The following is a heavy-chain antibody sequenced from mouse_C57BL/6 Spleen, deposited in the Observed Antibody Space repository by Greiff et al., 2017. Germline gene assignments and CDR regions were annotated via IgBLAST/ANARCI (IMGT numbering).Heavy chain of an antibody. D-gene: IGHD1-1*01. CDR2: IYPGSGST. CDR1: GYTFTSYW. V-gene: IGHV1-55*01. J-gene: IGHJ2*01. Sequence: QVQLQQPGAELVKPGASVKMSCKASGYTFTSYWIPWVKQRPGQGLEWIGDIYPGSGSTNYNEKFKSKDTLTVDTSSSTAYMQLSSLTSEDSAVYYWERKPWDYGSSFYFDYWGQGTTLTVSS. CDR3: ERKPWDYGSSFYFDY.